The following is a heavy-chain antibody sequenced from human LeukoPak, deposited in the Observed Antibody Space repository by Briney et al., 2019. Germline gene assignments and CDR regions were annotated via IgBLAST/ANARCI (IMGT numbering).Heavy chain of an antibody. CDR1: GFTFSSYG. Sequence: GRSLRLSCAASGFTFSSYGMHWVRQAPGKGLEWVAVISYDGGNKYYADSVKGRFTISRDNSKNTLYLQMNSLRAEDTAVYYCARGSRDGYNYGGYWGQGTLVTVSS. CDR2: ISYDGGNK. J-gene: IGHJ4*02. CDR3: ARGSRDGYNYGGY. D-gene: IGHD5-24*01. V-gene: IGHV3-30*03.